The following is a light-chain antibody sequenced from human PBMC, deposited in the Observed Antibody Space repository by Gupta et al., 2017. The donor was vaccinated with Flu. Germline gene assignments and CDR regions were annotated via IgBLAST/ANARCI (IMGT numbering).Light chain of an antibody. CDR1: QSISSY. CDR3: QQSYSTPVT. J-gene: IGKJ4*01. CDR2: AAS. V-gene: IGKV1-39*01. Sequence: DIQMTHSPSCLSASVGDSVTIPCRASQSISSYLNWYQQKPGKAPKLLIYAASSLQSGVPSRFSGSGSGTDFTLTISSLQPEDFATYYCQQSYSTPVTFGGGTKVEIK.